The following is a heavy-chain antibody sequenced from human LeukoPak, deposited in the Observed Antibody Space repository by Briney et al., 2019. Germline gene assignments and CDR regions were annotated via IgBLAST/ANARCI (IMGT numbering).Heavy chain of an antibody. CDR1: GFTISGSA. J-gene: IGHJ4*02. CDR2: IRSKTNNYAT. D-gene: IGHD3-10*01. V-gene: IGHV3-73*01. CDR3: TRLRGEKASGDY. Sequence: PGGSLRLSCAASGFTISGSAMHWVRQASGKGLEWVGRIRSKTNNYATEYAVSVEGRFTISRDDSKNTVYLQMNSLQTEDTAVYYCTRLRGEKASGDYWGQGTQVTVSS.